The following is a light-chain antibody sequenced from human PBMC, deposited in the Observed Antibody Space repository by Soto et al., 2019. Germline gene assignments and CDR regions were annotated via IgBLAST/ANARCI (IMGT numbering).Light chain of an antibody. Sequence: QSALTQPASVSGSPGQSITISCTGTSSDVGGYNYVSWYQQHPGKAPKLMIYDVSNRPSGISNRFSGSKSGNTASLTISGLQAEDEAEYYCSSYTGSSTLHVVFGGGTKVTVL. CDR2: DVS. J-gene: IGLJ2*01. CDR1: SSDVGGYNY. V-gene: IGLV2-14*01. CDR3: SSYTGSSTLHVV.